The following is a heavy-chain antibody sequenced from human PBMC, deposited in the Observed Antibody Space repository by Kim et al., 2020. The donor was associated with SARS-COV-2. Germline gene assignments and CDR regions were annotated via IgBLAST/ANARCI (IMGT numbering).Heavy chain of an antibody. Sequence: SQTLSLTCAISGDSVSSNSAAWNWIRQSPSRGLEWLGRTYYRSKWYNDYAVSVKSRITINPDTSKNQFSLQLNSVTPEDTAVYYCARARFDSLFYGREAGTWDDYYGMDVWGQGTTVTVSS. V-gene: IGHV6-1*01. D-gene: IGHD6-19*01. CDR3: ARARFDSLFYGREAGTWDDYYGMDV. CDR1: GDSVSSNSAA. CDR2: TYYRSKWYN. J-gene: IGHJ6*02.